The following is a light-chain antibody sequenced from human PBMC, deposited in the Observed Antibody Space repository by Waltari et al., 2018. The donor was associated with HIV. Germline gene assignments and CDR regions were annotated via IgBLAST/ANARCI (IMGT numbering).Light chain of an antibody. J-gene: IGLJ1*01. CDR3: GSYAGSNAYV. CDR2: EVS. V-gene: IGLV2-23*02. Sequence: QSALTQPASVSGSPGQSITISCTGTSNDVGYYNLVSWYQQYPGKAPKVMISEVSKRPSGVSNRFSGSKSGNTASLTISGLQAEDEADYYCGSYAGSNAYVFGIGTKVTVL. CDR1: SNDVGYYNL.